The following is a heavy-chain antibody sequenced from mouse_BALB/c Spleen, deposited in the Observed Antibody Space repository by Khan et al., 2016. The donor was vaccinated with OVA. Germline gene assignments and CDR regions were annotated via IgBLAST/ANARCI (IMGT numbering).Heavy chain of an antibody. CDR2: INSDGDYT. Sequence: EVELVESGGGLVKPGGSLKLSCAASGFTFSTFAMSWVRQTPEKRLEWVATINSDGDYTYYPDNVTGRFTISRDNAKNTLYLQIHSLRSEDTAMYYCARSPYGNFAYWGQGTLVTVSA. V-gene: IGHV5-9-3*01. J-gene: IGHJ3*01. D-gene: IGHD2-1*01. CDR1: GFTFSTFA. CDR3: ARSPYGNFAY.